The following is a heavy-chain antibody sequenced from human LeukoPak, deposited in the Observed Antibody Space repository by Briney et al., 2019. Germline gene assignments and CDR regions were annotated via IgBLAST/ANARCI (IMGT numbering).Heavy chain of an antibody. CDR3: VRDLTIVGVAQVHH. J-gene: IGHJ5*02. Sequence: GGSLRLSCAASGFTFSIYTMNWVRRAPGKGREGFSYISTNSGTIWYADSVKGRFSISRDNAKNSLFLHMNSLRAEDTAVYYCVRDLTIVGVAQVHHWGQGTLVTVSS. CDR1: GFTFSIYT. CDR2: ISTNSGTI. D-gene: IGHD1-26*01. V-gene: IGHV3-48*01.